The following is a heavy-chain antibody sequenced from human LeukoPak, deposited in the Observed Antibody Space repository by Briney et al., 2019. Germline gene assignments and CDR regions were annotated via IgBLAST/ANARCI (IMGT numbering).Heavy chain of an antibody. J-gene: IGHJ5*02. CDR3: ARHTGSFRWFDP. Sequence: PSETLSLTCTVSGGSISSSSYYWGWIRQPPGKGLEWIGSIYYSGSTYYNLSLKSRVTISVDTSKNQFSLKLSSVTAADTAVYYCARHTGSFRWFDPWGQGTLVTVSS. D-gene: IGHD2-15*01. CDR2: IYYSGST. V-gene: IGHV4-39*01. CDR1: GGSISSSSYY.